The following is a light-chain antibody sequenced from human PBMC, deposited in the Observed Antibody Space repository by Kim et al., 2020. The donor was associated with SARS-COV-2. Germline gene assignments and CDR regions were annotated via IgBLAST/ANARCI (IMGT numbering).Light chain of an antibody. J-gene: IGLJ2*01. Sequence: CSSNSSAGGGNNYVSWYQEHPGTAPKPLIYGISHRPSGVSDRFSGSKSGNSASLAISGLQAEDEADYYCGSWADSLTRVVFGGGTQVTVL. V-gene: IGLV2-11*03. CDR2: GIS. CDR3: GSWADSLTRVV. CDR1: SSAGGGNNY.